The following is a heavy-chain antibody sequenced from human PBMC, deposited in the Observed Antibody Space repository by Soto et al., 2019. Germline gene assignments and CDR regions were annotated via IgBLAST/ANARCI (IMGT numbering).Heavy chain of an antibody. Sequence: PGGSLRLSCAASGFTFSSYGMHWVRQAPGKGLEWVAVIWYDGSNKYYADSVKGRFTISRDNSKNTLYLQMNSLRAEDTAVYYCAREIAARYYYYYGMDVWGQGTTVTVSS. D-gene: IGHD6-6*01. CDR1: GFTFSSYG. CDR2: IWYDGSNK. CDR3: AREIAARYYYYYGMDV. V-gene: IGHV3-33*01. J-gene: IGHJ6*02.